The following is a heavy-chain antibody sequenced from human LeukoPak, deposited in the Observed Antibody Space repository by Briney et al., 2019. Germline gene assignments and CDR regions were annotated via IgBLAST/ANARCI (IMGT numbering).Heavy chain of an antibody. D-gene: IGHD5-24*01. CDR3: ASEDGYNSLNY. Sequence: PSGTLSLTCTVSGGSINSYYWSWIRQPPGKGLEWIGYIYYSGSTNYNPSLKSRVTISVDTSKNQFSLKLSSVTAADTAVYYCASEDGYNSLNYWGRGTLVTVSS. V-gene: IGHV4-59*01. J-gene: IGHJ4*02. CDR1: GGSINSYY. CDR2: IYYSGST.